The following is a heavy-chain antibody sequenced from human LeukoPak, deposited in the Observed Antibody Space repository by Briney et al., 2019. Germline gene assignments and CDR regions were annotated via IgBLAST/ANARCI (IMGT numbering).Heavy chain of an antibody. J-gene: IGHJ4*02. CDR2: ISGSAATT. D-gene: IGHD3-3*01. CDR1: GFIFSSHG. V-gene: IGHV3-23*01. Sequence: GGSLRLSCAASGFIFSSHGMNWVRQAPGKGLEWVSAISGSAATTFYADSVKGRFTISRDNSKNTLYLQMNSLRAEDTAVYYCASATIFGVVIYYWGQGTLVTVSS. CDR3: ASATIFGVVIYY.